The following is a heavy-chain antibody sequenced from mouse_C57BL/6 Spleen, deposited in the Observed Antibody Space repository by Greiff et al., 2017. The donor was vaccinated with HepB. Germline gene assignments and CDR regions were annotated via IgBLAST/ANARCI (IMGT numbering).Heavy chain of an antibody. CDR1: GFTFSSYA. Sequence: EVQLQQSGGGLVKPGGSLKLSCAASGFTFSSYAMSWVRQTPEKRLEWVATISDGGSYTYYPDNVKGRFTISRDNAKNNLYLQMSHLKSEDTAMYYCARGVYGSSYDAMDYWGQGTSVTVSS. D-gene: IGHD1-1*01. J-gene: IGHJ4*01. V-gene: IGHV5-4*01. CDR2: ISDGGSYT. CDR3: ARGVYGSSYDAMDY.